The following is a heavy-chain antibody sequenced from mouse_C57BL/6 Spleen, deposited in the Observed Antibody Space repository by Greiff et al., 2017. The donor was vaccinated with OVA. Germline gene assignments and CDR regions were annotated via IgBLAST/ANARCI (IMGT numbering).Heavy chain of an antibody. Sequence: EVKLMESGGGLVQPGGSLSLSCAASGFTFTDYYMSWVRQPPGKALEWLGFIRNKANGYTTEYSASVKGRFTISRDNSQSILYLQMNALRAEDSATYYCARSLSYYGSSYWYFDVWGTGTTVTVSS. CDR1: GFTFTDYY. CDR2: IRNKANGYTT. J-gene: IGHJ1*03. CDR3: ARSLSYYGSSYWYFDV. D-gene: IGHD1-1*01. V-gene: IGHV7-3*01.